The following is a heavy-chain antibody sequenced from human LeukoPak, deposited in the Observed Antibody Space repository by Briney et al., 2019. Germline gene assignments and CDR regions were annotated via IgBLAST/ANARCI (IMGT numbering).Heavy chain of an antibody. CDR2: IYTNGTV. Sequence: PSETLSLTCSVSGASVTRYYWSWIRQPVGKGLEWFGRIYTNGTVNYNPSLKSRVTMSRETSKNQFSLKLSSVTAADTAVYYCARLRYYDSSGTPSYYFDYWGQGTLVTVSS. CDR1: GASVTRYY. J-gene: IGHJ4*02. V-gene: IGHV4-4*07. D-gene: IGHD3-22*01. CDR3: ARLRYYDSSGTPSYYFDY.